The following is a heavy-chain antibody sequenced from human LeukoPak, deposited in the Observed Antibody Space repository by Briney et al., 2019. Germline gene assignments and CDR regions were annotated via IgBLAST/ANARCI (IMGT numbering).Heavy chain of an antibody. CDR1: GGSISSYY. CDR2: IYYSGST. CDR3: ARAYCGGDCYFGDDAFDI. D-gene: IGHD2-21*02. J-gene: IGHJ3*02. V-gene: IGHV4-59*01. Sequence: SETLSLTCTVSGGSISSYYWSWIRQPPGKGLEWIGYIYYSGSTNYNPSLKSRVTIPVDTSKNQFSLKLSSVTAADTAVYYCARAYCGGDCYFGDDAFDIWGQGTMVTVSS.